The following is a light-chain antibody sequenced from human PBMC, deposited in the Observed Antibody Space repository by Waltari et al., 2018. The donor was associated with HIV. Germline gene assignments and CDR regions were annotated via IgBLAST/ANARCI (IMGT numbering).Light chain of an antibody. J-gene: IGKJ1*01. CDR3: QQYNSYSWT. Sequence: DIQMTQSPSTLSASVGDRVTITCRASQSISSWLAWYQQEPGKAPKLLIFKASTLQSGGPSVFSGRGSGTECTLTISSLQPNDFATYYCQQYNSYSWTFGQGTKVDIK. CDR2: KAS. CDR1: QSISSW. V-gene: IGKV1-5*03.